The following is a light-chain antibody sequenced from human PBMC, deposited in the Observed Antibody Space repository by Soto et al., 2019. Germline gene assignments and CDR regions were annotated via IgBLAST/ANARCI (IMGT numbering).Light chain of an antibody. CDR2: EGS. V-gene: IGLV2-23*01. CDR3: CSYAGNPYV. Sequence: QSALTQPASVSGSPGQSIAISCTGTSSDVGSYNSVSWYQQHPGKAPKLMIYEGSKRPSGVSDRFSGSKSGNTAPLTISGLQAEDEADYYCCSYAGNPYVFGTGTKLTVL. J-gene: IGLJ1*01. CDR1: SSDVGSYNS.